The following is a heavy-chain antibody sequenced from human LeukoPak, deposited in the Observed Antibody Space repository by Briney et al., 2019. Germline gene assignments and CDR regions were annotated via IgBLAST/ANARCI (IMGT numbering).Heavy chain of an antibody. J-gene: IGHJ4*02. CDR2: IYYSGST. CDR3: ARVPGHYHGSGSSYYFDY. Sequence: PSETLSLTCTVSGGSISSYYWSWIRQPPGKGLEWIGYIYYSGSTNYNPSLKSRVTISVDTSKNQFSLKLSSVTAADTAVYYCARVPGHYHGSGSSYYFDYWGQGTLVTVSS. D-gene: IGHD3-10*01. CDR1: GGSISSYY. V-gene: IGHV4-59*01.